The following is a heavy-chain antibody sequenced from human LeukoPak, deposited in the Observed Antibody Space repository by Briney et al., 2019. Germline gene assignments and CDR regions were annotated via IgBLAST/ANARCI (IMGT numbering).Heavy chain of an antibody. V-gene: IGHV3-7*01. D-gene: IGHD1-1*01. CDR1: GFSFSRYW. Sequence: GGPLRLSCAASGFSFSRYWMNWVRQAPGKGLEWVANIKGDGNEKNYVGSVKGQFSISRDNARNSLYLQMDSLRAEDTAVYYCAKEGAYPIITYNSWGQGALVTVSS. J-gene: IGHJ4*02. CDR2: IKGDGNEK. CDR3: AKEGAYPIITYNS.